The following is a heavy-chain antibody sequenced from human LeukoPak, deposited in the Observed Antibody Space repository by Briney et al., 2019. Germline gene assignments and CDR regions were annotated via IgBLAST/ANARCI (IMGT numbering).Heavy chain of an antibody. D-gene: IGHD3-10*01. CDR1: GFTLSNYW. J-gene: IGHJ6*02. V-gene: IGHV3-74*01. CDR2: INADGSSA. Sequence: GGSLRLSCAASGFTLSNYWMHWVRQAPGKGLVWVSRINADGSSASYADSVKGRFTISRDNAKNTLYLQMNSLRAEDTAMYYCARDYGRSRDYGMNVWGQGTTVTVSS. CDR3: ARDYGRSRDYGMNV.